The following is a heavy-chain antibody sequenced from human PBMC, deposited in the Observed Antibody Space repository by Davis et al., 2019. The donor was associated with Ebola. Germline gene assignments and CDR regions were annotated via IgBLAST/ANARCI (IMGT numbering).Heavy chain of an antibody. J-gene: IGHJ4*02. CDR1: SGSF. Sequence: MPSETLSLTCAVYSGSFWSWIRQPPGKGLEWIGEINPSGITNYNSSLKSRVTISGDTSKKQFSLKLSSVTAADTAVYYCARSRPSLLRYFDVWGQGTLVTVSS. CDR3: ARSRPSLLRYFDV. V-gene: IGHV4-34*01. CDR2: INPSGIT. D-gene: IGHD3-9*01.